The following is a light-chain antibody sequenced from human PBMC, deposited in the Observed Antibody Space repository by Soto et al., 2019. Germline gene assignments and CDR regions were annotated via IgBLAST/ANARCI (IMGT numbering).Light chain of an antibody. CDR1: QSVASAY. J-gene: IGKJ1*01. Sequence: EIVLTQSPGTLSLSPGERASLSCRASQSVASAYLAWYQHKPGQAPRLLIFGASSRATGIPDRFSGSGSGTDSTLTISRLEPEDYALYYCPKSGASRWTFGQGTKV. V-gene: IGKV3-20*01. CDR3: PKSGASRWT. CDR2: GAS.